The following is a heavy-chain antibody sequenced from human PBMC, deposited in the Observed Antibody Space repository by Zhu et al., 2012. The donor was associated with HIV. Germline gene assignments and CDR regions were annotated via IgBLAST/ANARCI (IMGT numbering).Heavy chain of an antibody. J-gene: IGHJ6*02. V-gene: IGHV4-34*01. CDR3: ARGRSPDFSRPSRYFDRVMNQSPPTSRRXGLDV. D-gene: IGHD3-9*01. CDR2: INHRGTT. Sequence: QVQLQQWGAGLLKPSETLSLTCAVYDESFNGHYWTWIRQPPGKGLEWIGEINHRGTTNYNPSLTSRVTISVDTSKKQFSLKLNSVTAADTAVYYCARGRSPDFSRPSRYFDRVMNQSPPTSRRXGLDVWGQGTTVTVSS. CDR1: DESFNGHY.